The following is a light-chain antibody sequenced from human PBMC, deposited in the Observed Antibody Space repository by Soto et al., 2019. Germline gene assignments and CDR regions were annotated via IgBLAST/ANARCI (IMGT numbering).Light chain of an antibody. CDR1: QSVSGY. J-gene: IGKJ5*01. CDR2: ADS. CDR3: QRRNSWPIT. V-gene: IGKV3D-11*02. Sequence: EIVLTQSPATLSLSPGETATLSCRASQSVSGYIGWYQQKPGQAPRLLIYADSNRATGIPARFRGIGPGTDFTLTISRREPEDFSVYYCQRRNSWPITCGQGTRLEIK.